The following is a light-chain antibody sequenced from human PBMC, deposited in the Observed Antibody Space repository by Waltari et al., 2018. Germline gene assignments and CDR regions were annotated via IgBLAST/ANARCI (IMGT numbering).Light chain of an antibody. V-gene: IGKV1-5*01. CDR2: DAS. J-gene: IGKJ5*01. CDR1: QSVNSW. Sequence: DIQMTQSPSTLSASVGDRVIITCRASQSVNSWLAWFQQKPGKAPKLLIYDASNLESGVPSRFSGSGSGTEFTLTISSLQPDDFATYYCQQYNSYWTFGQGTRLEIK. CDR3: QQYNSYWT.